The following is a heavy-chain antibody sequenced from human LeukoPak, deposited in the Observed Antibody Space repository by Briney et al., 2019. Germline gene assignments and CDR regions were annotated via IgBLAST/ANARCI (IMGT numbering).Heavy chain of an antibody. CDR2: INHSGST. CDR1: GGSFSGYY. D-gene: IGHD3-16*01. J-gene: IGHJ4*02. V-gene: IGHV4-34*01. Sequence: SETLSLTCAVYGGSFSGYYWSWIRQPPGKGLEWIGEINHSGSTNYNPSLKSRVTISVDTSKNQFSLKLSSVTAADTAVYYCARDPSNIWGEGYYFDYWGQGTLVTVSS. CDR3: ARDPSNIWGEGYYFDY.